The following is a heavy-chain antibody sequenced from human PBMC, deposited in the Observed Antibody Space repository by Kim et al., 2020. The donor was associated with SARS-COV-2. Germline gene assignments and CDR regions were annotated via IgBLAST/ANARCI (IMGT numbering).Heavy chain of an antibody. CDR3: ARHQRNSSGWYVAFDYYYMDV. CDR2: AYYSGNT. V-gene: IGHV4-39*01. Sequence: SETLSLTCTVSGGSLSSSSYYWGWIRQPPGKGLEWIGTAYYSGNTYYNPSLKSRVTIAVDTSKNQFSLKLGSVTAADPAGYYCARHQRNSSGWYVAFDYYYMDVWGKGTTVAVSS. CDR1: GGSLSSSSYY. J-gene: IGHJ6*03. D-gene: IGHD6-19*01.